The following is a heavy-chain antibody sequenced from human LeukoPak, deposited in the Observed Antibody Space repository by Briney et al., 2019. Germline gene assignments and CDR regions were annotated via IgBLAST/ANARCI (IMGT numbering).Heavy chain of an antibody. CDR1: GFTFSSYS. CDR2: SSSSSSYI. V-gene: IGHV3-21*01. Sequence: KPGGSLRLSCAASGFTFSSYSMNWVRQAPGKGLEWVSFSSSSSSYIYYADSVKGRFTISRDNAKNSLYLQMNSLRAEDTAVYYCAKDYDSSGWAAFDIWGQGTMVTVSS. D-gene: IGHD3-22*01. CDR3: AKDYDSSGWAAFDI. J-gene: IGHJ3*02.